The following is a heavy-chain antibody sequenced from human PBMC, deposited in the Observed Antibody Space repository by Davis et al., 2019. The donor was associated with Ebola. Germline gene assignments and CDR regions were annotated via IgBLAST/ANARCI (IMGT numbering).Heavy chain of an antibody. CDR1: GFTFSDHW. D-gene: IGHD2-2*01. CDR3: ARVSGIVVVPAAIHYYGMDV. J-gene: IGHJ6*02. CDR2: ISSSSSYI. Sequence: GESLKISCAASGFTFSDHWMHWVRQAPGKGLEWVSSISSSSSYIYYADSVKGRFTISRDNAKNSLYLQMNSLRAEDTAVYYCARVSGIVVVPAAIHYYGMDVWGQGTTVTVSS. V-gene: IGHV3-21*01.